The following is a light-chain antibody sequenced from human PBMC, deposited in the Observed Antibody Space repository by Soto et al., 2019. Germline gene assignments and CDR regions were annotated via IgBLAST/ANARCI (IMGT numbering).Light chain of an antibody. Sequence: QSVLTQPPSASGTPGQRVTISCSGSDHNIGRGSVNWHQQLPGTAPKLLIYNNNQWPSGVPDRFSGSKSGTSASLAISGLQSEDEADYYCAAWDDSLNGLYVFGSGTKLTVL. CDR2: NNN. CDR3: AAWDDSLNGLYV. CDR1: DHNIGRGS. V-gene: IGLV1-44*01. J-gene: IGLJ1*01.